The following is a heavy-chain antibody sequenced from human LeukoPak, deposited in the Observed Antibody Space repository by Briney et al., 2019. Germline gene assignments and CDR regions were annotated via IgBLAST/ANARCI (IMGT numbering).Heavy chain of an antibody. J-gene: IGHJ4*02. Sequence: GASVTVSCKASGYTFTSYHINWVRQATGQGLEWVGWMNPNNSDIGYAQKLQGRVTMTRNTSIGTAYMELSSLRSEDTAIYYCVRVPPGTTIYAYWGQGTLVTVSS. CDR3: VRVPPGTTIYAY. CDR2: MNPNNSDI. D-gene: IGHD1-14*01. CDR1: GYTFTSYH. V-gene: IGHV1-8*01.